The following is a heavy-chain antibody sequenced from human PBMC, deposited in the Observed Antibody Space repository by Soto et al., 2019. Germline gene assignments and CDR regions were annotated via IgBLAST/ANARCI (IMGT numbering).Heavy chain of an antibody. Sequence: GGSLRLSCAASGFTFSSYSMNWVRQAPGKGLEWVSYISSSSSTIYYADSVKGRFTISRDNAKNSLYLQMNSLRDEDTAVYYCARGGSYQDTYYYGMDVWGQGTTVTVSS. D-gene: IGHD1-26*01. J-gene: IGHJ6*02. V-gene: IGHV3-48*02. CDR1: GFTFSSYS. CDR3: ARGGSYQDTYYYGMDV. CDR2: ISSSSSTI.